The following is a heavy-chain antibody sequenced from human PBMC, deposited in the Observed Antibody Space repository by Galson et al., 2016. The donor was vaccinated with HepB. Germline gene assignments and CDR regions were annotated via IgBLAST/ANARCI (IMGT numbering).Heavy chain of an antibody. D-gene: IGHD3-9*01. CDR3: ARTAGLDSLDV. V-gene: IGHV3-30*03. CDR1: GFTFSRYG. CDR2: ISYDGSRK. Sequence: SLRLSCAASGFTFSRYGMVWVRQAPGKGLQWVALISYDGSRKYYADSVKGRFTISRDISKNTLYLQMNSLRAEDTAVYYCARTAGLDSLDVWGQGTTVTVSS. J-gene: IGHJ6*02.